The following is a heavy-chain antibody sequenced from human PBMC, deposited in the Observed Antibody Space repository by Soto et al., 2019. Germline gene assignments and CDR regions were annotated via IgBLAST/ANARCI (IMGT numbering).Heavy chain of an antibody. V-gene: IGHV3-23*01. CDR1: GFTFSSYA. CDR2: ISGSGGST. D-gene: IGHD3-3*01. J-gene: IGHJ4*02. Sequence: GGSLRLSCAASGFTFSSYAMSWVRQAPGKGLEWVSAISGSGGSTYYADSVKGRFTISRDNSKNTLYLQMNSLRAEDTAVYYCAKFGQPYYDFWSGYYRWYYFDYWGQGTLVTVSS. CDR3: AKFGQPYYDFWSGYYRWYYFDY.